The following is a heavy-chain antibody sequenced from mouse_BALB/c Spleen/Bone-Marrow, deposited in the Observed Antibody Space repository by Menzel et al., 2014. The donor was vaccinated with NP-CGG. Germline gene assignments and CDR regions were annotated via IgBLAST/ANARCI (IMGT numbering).Heavy chain of an antibody. CDR3: ARDGITTATYYYAMDY. V-gene: IGHV1S126*01. Sequence: VQLQQSGPQLVRPGASVKISCKASGYSSTSYWMHWVKQRPGQGLEWIGMIDPSDSETRLNQKFKDKATLTVDKSSSTAYMQLSSPPSEDSAVYYCARDGITTATYYYAMDYWGQGTSVTVSS. D-gene: IGHD1-2*01. CDR1: GYSSTSYW. J-gene: IGHJ4*01. CDR2: IDPSDSET.